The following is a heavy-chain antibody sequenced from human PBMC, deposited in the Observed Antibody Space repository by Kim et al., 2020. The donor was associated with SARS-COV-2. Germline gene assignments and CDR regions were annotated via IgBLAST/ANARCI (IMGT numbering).Heavy chain of an antibody. Sequence: KGRFTISRDNAKNSLYLQMNSLRAEDTAVYYCARILVPAAIGYYYYGMDVWGQGTTVTVSS. CDR3: ARILVPAAIGYYYYGMDV. D-gene: IGHD2-2*01. V-gene: IGHV3-11*06. J-gene: IGHJ6*02.